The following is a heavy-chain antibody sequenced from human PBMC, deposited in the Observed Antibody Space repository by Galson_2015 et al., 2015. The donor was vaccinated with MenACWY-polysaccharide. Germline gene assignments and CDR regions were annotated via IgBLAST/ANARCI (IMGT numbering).Heavy chain of an antibody. CDR1: GSRFSNSG. CDR2: IQHDGSNK. V-gene: IGHV3-33*01. CDR3: AREGTRSAFHAYQI. Sequence: SLRLSCAASGSRFSNSGLHWVRQAPGKGLEWVAVIQHDGSNKEYADSVKGRFTISRDNSKNTVFLEMNTQGVEDTAVYYCAREGTRSAFHAYQIWGQGTKATVSS. J-gene: IGHJ3*02. D-gene: IGHD3-16*01.